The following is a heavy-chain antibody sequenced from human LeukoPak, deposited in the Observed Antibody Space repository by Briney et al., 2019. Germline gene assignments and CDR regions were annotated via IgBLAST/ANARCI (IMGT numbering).Heavy chain of an antibody. V-gene: IGHV4-4*09. D-gene: IGHD1-26*01. J-gene: IGHJ4*02. CDR2: IYTSGST. Sequence: PSETLSLTCTVSGGSISSYYWSWIRQPPGKGLEWIGYIYTSGSTNYNPSLKSRVTISVDTSKNQFSLKLSSVTAADTAVYYCARHSGRSGQFDYWGQGTLVTVFS. CDR3: ARHSGRSGQFDY. CDR1: GGSISSYY.